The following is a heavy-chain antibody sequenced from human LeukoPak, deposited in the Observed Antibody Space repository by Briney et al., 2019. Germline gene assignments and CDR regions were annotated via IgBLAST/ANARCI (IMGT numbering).Heavy chain of an antibody. CDR3: AKDKRSSSSSSWGYYYYMDV. CDR1: GFTFSSYG. CDR2: IRYDGSNK. V-gene: IGHV3-30*02. Sequence: GGSLRLSCAASGFTFSSYGMHWVRQAPGKGLEWVAFIRYDGSNKYYADSVKGRFTISRDNSKNTLYLQMNSLRAEDTALYYCAKDKRSSSSSSWGYYYYMDVWGKGTTVTVSS. D-gene: IGHD6-6*01. J-gene: IGHJ6*03.